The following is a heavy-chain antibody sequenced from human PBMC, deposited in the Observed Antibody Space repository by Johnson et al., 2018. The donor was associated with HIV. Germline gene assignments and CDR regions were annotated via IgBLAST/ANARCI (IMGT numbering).Heavy chain of an antibody. D-gene: IGHD3-16*01. CDR2: IRYDGSNK. CDR1: GFTFSTYG. V-gene: IGHV3-33*01. J-gene: IGHJ3*02. Sequence: QVQLVESGGGVVQPGRSLRLSCAASGFTFSTYGMHWVRQAPGKGLEWVAFIRYDGSNKYYADSVKGRFTISRAICKNTMHMNMSSLRAEDTAVYFWVRDAFDYRDASGRFGGAGFEIWGQGTVVTVSS. CDR3: VRDAFDYRDASGRFGGAGFEI.